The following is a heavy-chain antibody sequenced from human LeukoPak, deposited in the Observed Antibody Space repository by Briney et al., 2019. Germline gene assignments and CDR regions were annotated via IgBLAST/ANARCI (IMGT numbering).Heavy chain of an antibody. CDR2: ISGSGGST. CDR1: GFTFSNYG. V-gene: IGHV3-23*01. Sequence: GGSLRLSCAASGFTFSNYGMSWVRQAPGKGLEWVSAISGSGGSTYYADSVKGRFTISRDNSKNTLYLQMNSLRAEDTAVYYCAKDLSYYDFWSGYPWGQGTLVTVSS. D-gene: IGHD3-3*01. J-gene: IGHJ5*02. CDR3: AKDLSYYDFWSGYP.